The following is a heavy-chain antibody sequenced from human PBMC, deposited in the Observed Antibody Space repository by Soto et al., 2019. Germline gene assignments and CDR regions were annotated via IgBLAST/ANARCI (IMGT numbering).Heavy chain of an antibody. V-gene: IGHV3-30*18. CDR2: ISNDGTAT. J-gene: IGHJ4*02. CDR3: AKALPWMYISSWFGHVDY. D-gene: IGHD6-13*01. CDR1: GCTFGSHG. Sequence: QVQLVESGGGVVQPGRSLRLSCAASGCTFGSHGMHLVCQAPGKGLEWVAAISNDGTATYYADCVKGRFSSSRDTSKNTRSGPMNNLRTEDTAVYYCAKALPWMYISSWFGHVDYWGQGSLVTVSS.